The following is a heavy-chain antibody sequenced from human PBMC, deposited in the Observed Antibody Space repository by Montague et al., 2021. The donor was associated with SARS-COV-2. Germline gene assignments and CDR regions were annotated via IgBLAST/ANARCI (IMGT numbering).Heavy chain of an antibody. Sequence: SETLSLTCTVAGDSISSTVYYWGWMRQPPGKRLEWIGTIYHTGITXYNPSLKSRVTLSVDTSKNQLSLNVTSVTAADTAVYFCVRVAWFGELSLADYWGQGTLVAASS. D-gene: IGHD3-10*01. CDR2: IYHTGIT. V-gene: IGHV4-39*07. CDR1: GDSISSTVYY. J-gene: IGHJ4*02. CDR3: VRVAWFGELSLADY.